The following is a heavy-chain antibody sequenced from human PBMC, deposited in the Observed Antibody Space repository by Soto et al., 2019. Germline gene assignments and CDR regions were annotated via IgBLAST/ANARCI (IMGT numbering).Heavy chain of an antibody. D-gene: IGHD2-2*01. Sequence: EVQLVESGGGLVQPGGSLRLSCAASGFTFSDHYMDWVRQAPGKGLEWVGRIRNKANSYTTEYAASVKGRFTISRDDSKNSLYLQMNSRKTEDTAVYYCTRGYQAEKNFDYWGQGTLVTVSS. CDR3: TRGYQAEKNFDY. CDR2: IRNKANSYTT. V-gene: IGHV3-72*01. CDR1: GFTFSDHY. J-gene: IGHJ4*02.